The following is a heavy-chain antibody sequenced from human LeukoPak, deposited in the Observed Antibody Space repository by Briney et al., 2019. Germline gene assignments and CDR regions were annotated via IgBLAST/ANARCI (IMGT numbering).Heavy chain of an antibody. CDR3: ATETLRITMIVGAFDP. CDR2: FDPEDGET. D-gene: IGHD3-22*01. CDR1: GYTLTELS. V-gene: IGHV1-24*01. J-gene: IGHJ5*02. Sequence: ASVKVSCKVSGYTLTELSMHWVRQAPGKGLEWMGGFDPEDGETIYAQKFQGRVTMTEDTSTDTAYMELSSLRSEDTAVYYCATETLRITMIVGAFDPWGQGTLVTVSS.